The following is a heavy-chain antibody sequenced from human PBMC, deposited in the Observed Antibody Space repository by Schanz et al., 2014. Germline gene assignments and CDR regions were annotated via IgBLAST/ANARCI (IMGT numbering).Heavy chain of an antibody. V-gene: IGHV4-34*01. CDR2: INQSGRA. Sequence: EQVLESGGGFVQPGGSLRLSCATSGFTFTTFAMTWVRQPPRKGLEWIGEINQSGRASYNPSLKSRVTISVDTSNNQCSLKVTSVTAADTALYFCARGYDFWSGLRGGDYWGQGTLVTVSS. J-gene: IGHJ4*02. CDR3: ARGYDFWSGLRGGDY. D-gene: IGHD3-3*01. CDR1: GFTFTTFA.